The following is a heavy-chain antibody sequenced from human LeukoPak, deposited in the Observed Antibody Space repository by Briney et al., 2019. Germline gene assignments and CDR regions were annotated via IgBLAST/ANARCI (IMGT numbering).Heavy chain of an antibody. CDR2: IIPILGIA. CDR3: ASPPADYYDSRDYFDY. D-gene: IGHD3-22*01. J-gene: IGHJ4*02. Sequence: ASVKVSCKASGGTFSSYVISWVRQAPGQGLEWMGRIIPILGIANYAQKFQGRVTITADNSTSTAYMELSSLRSEDTAVYYCASPPADYYDSRDYFDYWGQGTLVTVSS. V-gene: IGHV1-69*04. CDR1: GGTFSSYV.